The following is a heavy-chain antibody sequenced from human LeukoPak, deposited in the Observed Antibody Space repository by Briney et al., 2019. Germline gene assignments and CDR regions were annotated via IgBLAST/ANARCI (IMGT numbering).Heavy chain of an antibody. D-gene: IGHD3-10*01. J-gene: IGHJ4*02. CDR1: GFTFSTYE. CDR3: ARSPQFGEPQY. Sequence: GGSLRLSCAASGFTFSTYEMSWIRQAPGKGLEWVSTFSGTGGNTYYADSVKGRFTISRDNSKTTLYLQMNSLRADDTAVYYCARSPQFGEPQYWGQGTLVTVSS. V-gene: IGHV3-23*01. CDR2: FSGTGGNT.